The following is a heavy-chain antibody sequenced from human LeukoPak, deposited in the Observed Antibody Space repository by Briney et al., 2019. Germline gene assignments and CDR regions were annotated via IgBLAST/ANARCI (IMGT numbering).Heavy chain of an antibody. J-gene: IGHJ4*02. CDR3: ATYRQVLLPFES. CDR2: IKQDGSEK. Sequence: GGSLRLSCAASGFTFSNYWMSWVRQAPGKGLEWVANIKQDGSEKYYVESVKGRFTISRDNAKSSLYLQMNSLRAEDTAIYYCATYRQVLLPFESWGQGTLVTVSS. D-gene: IGHD2-8*02. V-gene: IGHV3-7*03. CDR1: GFTFSNYW.